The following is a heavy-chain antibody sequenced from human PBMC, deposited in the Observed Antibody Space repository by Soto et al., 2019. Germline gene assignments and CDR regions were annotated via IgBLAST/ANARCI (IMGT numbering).Heavy chain of an antibody. Sequence: SETLSLTCTVSGGSISNSSYYWGWIRQPPGKGLEWIGNIYYSGNTYYNPSLKSRVTISVDTSNNQLSLKLSSVTAADTAVYYCAGGTTDYADCYYGMDVWGQGPTVTVSS. D-gene: IGHD2-15*01. CDR3: AGGTTDYADCYYGMDV. CDR2: IYYSGNT. CDR1: GGSISNSSYY. V-gene: IGHV4-39*01. J-gene: IGHJ6*02.